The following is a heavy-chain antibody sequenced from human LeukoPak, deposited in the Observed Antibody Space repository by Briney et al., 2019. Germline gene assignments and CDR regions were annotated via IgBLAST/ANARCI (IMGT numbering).Heavy chain of an antibody. V-gene: IGHV3-48*04. CDR3: ARDGTYCSSTSCYTGMDY. Sequence: PGGSLRLSCAASGFTFSSYSMNWVRQAPGKGLEWVSYISSSSSTIYYADSVKGRFTISRDNGKNSLYLQMNSLRAEDTAVYYCARDGTYCSSTSCYTGMDYWGQGTLVTVSS. CDR2: ISSSSSTI. CDR1: GFTFSSYS. D-gene: IGHD2-2*02. J-gene: IGHJ4*02.